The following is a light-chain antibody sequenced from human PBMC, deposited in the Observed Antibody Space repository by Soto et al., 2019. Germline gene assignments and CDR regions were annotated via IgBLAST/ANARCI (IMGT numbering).Light chain of an antibody. CDR3: QTWGTGIHV. J-gene: IGLJ2*01. CDR1: SGHSSYA. Sequence: QPVLTQSPSASASLGASVKLTCTLSSGHSSYAIAWHLQQPERGPRYLMKLNSDGSHSKGDGIPDRFSGSSSGAERYLTISSLQSEDEADYYCQTWGTGIHVFGGWTKVTVL. V-gene: IGLV4-69*01. CDR2: LNSDGSH.